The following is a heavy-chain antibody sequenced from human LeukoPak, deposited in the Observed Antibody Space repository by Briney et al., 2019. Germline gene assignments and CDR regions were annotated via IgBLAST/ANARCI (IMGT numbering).Heavy chain of an antibody. J-gene: IGHJ6*03. CDR1: GGSISSGNYY. Sequence: PSETLSLTCIVSGGSISSGNYYWTWIRQPAGKGLEWIGRINNYGSANYNPSLKGRVTISLDTSKNQFSLNLSSVTAAGTAVYYCARDRTRYIRGYYYYMDVWGKGTTVTISS. CDR3: ARDRTRYIRGYYYYMDV. CDR2: INNYGSA. D-gene: IGHD3-3*02. V-gene: IGHV4-61*02.